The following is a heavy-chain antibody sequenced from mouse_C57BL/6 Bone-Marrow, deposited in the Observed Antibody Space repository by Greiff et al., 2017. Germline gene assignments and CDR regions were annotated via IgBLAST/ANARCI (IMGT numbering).Heavy chain of an antibody. J-gene: IGHJ4*01. D-gene: IGHD1-1*01. CDR3: AHYYGSSPYYAMDY. CDR2: IYIGNGYT. CDR1: GYTFTSYG. V-gene: IGHV1-58*01. Sequence: VQLQESGAELVRPGSSVKMSCKTSGYTFTSYGINWVKQRPGQGLAWIGYIYIGNGYTEYNEKFKGKATLTSDTSSSTAYMQLSSLTSEDSAIYFCAHYYGSSPYYAMDYWGQGTSVTVSS.